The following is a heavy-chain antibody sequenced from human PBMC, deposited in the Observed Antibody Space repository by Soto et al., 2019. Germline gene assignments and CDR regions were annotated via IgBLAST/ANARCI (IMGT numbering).Heavy chain of an antibody. D-gene: IGHD5-12*01. Sequence: GASVKVSCKASGGTFRNDIITWVRQAPGQGLEWMGRIVLLLDITNYAQKFQGRVTITADKSTGTGYMELNSLRSEDTAVYYCVKNSPIGSTFSGYHGIDDWGQGTLVTVSS. J-gene: IGHJ4*02. V-gene: IGHV1-69*02. CDR3: VKNSPIGSTFSGYHGIDD. CDR2: IVLLLDIT. CDR1: GGTFRNDI.